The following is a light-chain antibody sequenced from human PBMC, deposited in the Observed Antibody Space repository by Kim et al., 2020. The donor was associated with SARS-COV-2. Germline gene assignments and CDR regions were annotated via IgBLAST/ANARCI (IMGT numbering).Light chain of an antibody. V-gene: IGKV1-39*01. CDR1: QNITSY. CDR3: QQSYSTPRT. Sequence: AYVGDRVTITCRASQNITSYLNWYHQKPGRAPNVLIYGASNLQSGVPSRFSGSGSGTDFTLTIRSLQPEDFATYYCQQSYSTPRTFGQGTKVDIK. J-gene: IGKJ1*01. CDR2: GAS.